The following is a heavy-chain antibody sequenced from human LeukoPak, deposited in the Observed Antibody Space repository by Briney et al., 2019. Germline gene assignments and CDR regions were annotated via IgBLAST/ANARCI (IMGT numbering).Heavy chain of an antibody. CDR2: IYHSGST. V-gene: IGHV4-38-2*01. D-gene: IGHD5-12*01. CDR3: ARGGYGTLFDY. CDR1: GYSISSGYY. Sequence: SETLSLTCAVSGYSISSGYYWGWIRQPPGKGLEWIGRIYHSGSTYYNPSLKSRVTISVDTSKNKFSLKLNSVTAADAAVYYCARGGYGTLFDYWGQGTLVIVSS. J-gene: IGHJ4*02.